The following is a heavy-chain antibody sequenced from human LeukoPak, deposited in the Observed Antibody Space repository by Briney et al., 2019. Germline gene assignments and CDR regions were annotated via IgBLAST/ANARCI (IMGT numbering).Heavy chain of an antibody. CDR2: INSDGSST. V-gene: IGHV3-74*01. CDR1: GFTFSSYW. CDR3: ARTRYYYYGMDV. J-gene: IGHJ6*02. Sequence: PGGSLRLSCAASGFTFSSYWMHWVRQAPGKGLVWVSRINSDGSSTSYADSVKGRFTISRDNAKNTLYLQMSSLRAEDTAVYYCARTRYYYYGMDVWGQGTTVTVSS.